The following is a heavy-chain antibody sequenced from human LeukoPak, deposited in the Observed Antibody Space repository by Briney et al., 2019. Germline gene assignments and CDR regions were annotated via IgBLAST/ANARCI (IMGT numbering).Heavy chain of an antibody. CDR2: INPNSGGT. V-gene: IGHV1-2*02. Sequence: GASVTVSCKASGYTFTGYYMHWVRQAPGQGLEWMGWINPNSGGTNYAQKFQGRVTITRDTSISTAYMELSRLRSDDTAVYYCARDISRSGSYYSWGQGTLVTVSS. CDR3: ARDISRSGSYYS. CDR1: GYTFTGYY. J-gene: IGHJ4*02. D-gene: IGHD1-26*01.